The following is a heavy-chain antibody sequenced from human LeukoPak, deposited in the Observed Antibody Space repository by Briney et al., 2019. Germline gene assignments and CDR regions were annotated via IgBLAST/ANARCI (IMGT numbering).Heavy chain of an antibody. CDR3: ARVRGSSSV. CDR2: INHSGST. J-gene: IGHJ4*02. CDR1: GGSFSGYY. Sequence: SETLSLTCAVYGGSFSGYYWSWIRQPPGKGLEWIGEINHSGSTNYNPSLKSRVTISVDTSKNQFSLKLSSVTAADTAVYYCARVRGSSSVWGQGTLVTASS. V-gene: IGHV4-34*01. D-gene: IGHD6-6*01.